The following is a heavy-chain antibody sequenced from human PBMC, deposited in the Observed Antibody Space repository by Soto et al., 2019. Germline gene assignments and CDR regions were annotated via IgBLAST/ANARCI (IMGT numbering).Heavy chain of an antibody. V-gene: IGHV4-39*01. J-gene: IGHJ5*02. D-gene: IGHD3-3*01. CDR2: IYYSGST. Sequence: QLQLQESGPGLVKPSETLSLTCTVSGGSISSSSYYWGWIRQPPGKGLEWIGSIYYSGSTYYNPSLKSRVTISADTSKNQFSLKLSSVTAADTAVYYCARHSTVLRFLEWLSGMGWFDPWGQGTLVTVSS. CDR3: ARHSTVLRFLEWLSGMGWFDP. CDR1: GGSISSSSYY.